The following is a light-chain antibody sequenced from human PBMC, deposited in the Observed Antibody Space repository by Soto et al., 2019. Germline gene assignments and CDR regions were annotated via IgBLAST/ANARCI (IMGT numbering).Light chain of an antibody. CDR2: EVS. CDR1: TSDVGNYKY. CDR3: FSYTSSGTYV. Sequence: QSALPQPASVSGSPGQSITISCTGTTSDVGNYKYVSWYQQHPGKAPKLMIYEVSNRPSGVSNRFSGSKSGNTASLTISGLQAEDETDYYCFSYTSSGTYVFGTGTKLTVL. V-gene: IGLV2-14*01. J-gene: IGLJ1*01.